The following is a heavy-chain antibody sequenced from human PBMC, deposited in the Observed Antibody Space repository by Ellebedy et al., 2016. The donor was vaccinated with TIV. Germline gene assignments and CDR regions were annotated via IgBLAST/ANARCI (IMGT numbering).Heavy chain of an antibody. CDR1: GYTFTSYD. CDR3: ARGSKPFDP. V-gene: IGHV1-8*01. CDR2: MNPSSGNT. Sequence: AASVKVSCKASGYTFTSYDINWARQATGQGLEWMGWMNPSSGNTGYAQKIQGRVTMTRNTSISTAYMELSSLRSEDTAMYYCARGSKPFDPWGQGTLVTVSS. J-gene: IGHJ5*02.